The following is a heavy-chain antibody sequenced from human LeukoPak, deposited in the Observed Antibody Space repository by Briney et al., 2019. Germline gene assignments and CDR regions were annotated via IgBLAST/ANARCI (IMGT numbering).Heavy chain of an antibody. CDR1: GGSFSGYY. D-gene: IGHD6-13*01. CDR3: ARLRIAAEHRMDV. V-gene: IGHV4-34*01. J-gene: IGHJ6*04. CDR2: INHSGST. Sequence: SETLSLSCAIYGGSFSGYYWCWIRQPPVKALEWIGEINHSGSTNYNPSLKSRVTISVDTSKNQSSLKLSSVTAADTAVYYCARLRIAAEHRMDVWGKGTTVTISS.